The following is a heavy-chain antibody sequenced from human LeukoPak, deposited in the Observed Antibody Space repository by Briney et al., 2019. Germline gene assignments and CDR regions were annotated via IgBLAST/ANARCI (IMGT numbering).Heavy chain of an antibody. D-gene: IGHD6-13*01. J-gene: IGHJ4*02. V-gene: IGHV3-43*02. CDR2: ISGDGGRT. CDR1: GFTFDDYA. CDR3: ARQERGSTWYNNHDY. Sequence: PGGSLRLSCAASGFTFDDYAMHWVRQAPGKGLEWVSLISGDGGRTYYGDSVKGRFTISRDNSKNSLYLQMNSLRLEDTAMYYCARQERGSTWYNNHDYWGQGTLVTVSS.